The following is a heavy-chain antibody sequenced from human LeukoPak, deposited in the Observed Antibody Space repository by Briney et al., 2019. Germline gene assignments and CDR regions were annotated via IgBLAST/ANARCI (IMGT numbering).Heavy chain of an antibody. CDR1: GGSISSYY. D-gene: IGHD3-22*01. CDR2: IYYSGST. CDR3: ARGPDSSGYHFDY. Sequence: SETLSLTCTVSGGSISSYYWSWIRQPPGKGLEWIGYIYYSGSTNYNPSLKSRVTISVDTSKNQFSLRLTSVTAADTAVYYYARGPDSSGYHFDYWGQGTLVTVSS. J-gene: IGHJ4*02. V-gene: IGHV4-59*01.